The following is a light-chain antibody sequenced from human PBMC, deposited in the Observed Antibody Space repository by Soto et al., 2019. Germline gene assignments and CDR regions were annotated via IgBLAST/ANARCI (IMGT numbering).Light chain of an antibody. V-gene: IGKV3-11*01. CDR1: QSVASY. CDR2: DVS. J-gene: IGKJ4*01. Sequence: IVLTQSPATLSLSHGERATLSCRASQSVASYLAWYQQRPGQAPRLLIYDVSNRAIGIPARFSGSGSGTDFTLTISSLEPEDFAVYYCQQRSSWPLTFGGGTKVDIK. CDR3: QQRSSWPLT.